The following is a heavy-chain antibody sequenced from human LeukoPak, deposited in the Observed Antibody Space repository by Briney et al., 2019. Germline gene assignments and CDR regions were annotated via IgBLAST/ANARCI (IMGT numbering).Heavy chain of an antibody. Sequence: GESLKISCKGSGYSFTSYWIGWVRQMPGKGLEWMGIIYPGDSDTRYNPSFRGLVTISADKSISTAYLQWGSLQASDTAIYYCASTPRYSGSYGSSFHSWGQGTLVTVSS. D-gene: IGHD1-26*01. CDR2: IYPGDSDT. CDR1: GYSFTSYW. V-gene: IGHV5-51*01. J-gene: IGHJ4*02. CDR3: ASTPRYSGSYGSSFHS.